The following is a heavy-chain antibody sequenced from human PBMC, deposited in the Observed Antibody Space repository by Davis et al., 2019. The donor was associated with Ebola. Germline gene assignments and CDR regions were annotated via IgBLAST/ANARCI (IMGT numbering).Heavy chain of an antibody. V-gene: IGHV4-59*12. CDR3: ARGITIFGVVITNYYYYMDV. D-gene: IGHD3-3*01. Sequence: PSETLSLTCTVPGGSISSYYWSWIRQPPGKGLEWIGYIYYSGSTNYNPSLKSRVTISVDTSKNQFSLKLSSVTAADTAVYYCARGITIFGVVITNYYYYMDVWGKGTTVTVSS. CDR2: IYYSGST. CDR1: GGSISSYY. J-gene: IGHJ6*03.